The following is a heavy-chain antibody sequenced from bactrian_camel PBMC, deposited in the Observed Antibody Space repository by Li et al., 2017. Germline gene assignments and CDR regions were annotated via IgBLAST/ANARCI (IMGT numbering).Heavy chain of an antibody. D-gene: IGHD2*01. CDR2: ISSDGIT. J-gene: IGHJ4*01. CDR1: GDTANYNC. Sequence: HVQLVESGGGSVQTRGSLRLSCAISGDTANYNCMAWFRQAPGKEREGVATISSDGITSYGDSVQGRFTISRDNANNALYLQLDNLKTEDTAMYFCAKGLGELCSGGCGRGTQVTVS. V-gene: IGHV3S53*01.